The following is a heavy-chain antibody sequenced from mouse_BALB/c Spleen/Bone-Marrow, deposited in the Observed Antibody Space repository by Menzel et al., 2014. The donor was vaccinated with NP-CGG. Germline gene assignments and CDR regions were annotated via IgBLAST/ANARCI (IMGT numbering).Heavy chain of an antibody. Sequence: VQLQQSGAELVKPGASVKLSCKASGYTFTSYYMYWVKQRPGQGLEWFGEINPSNGGTNFNEKFKNKATLTVDKSSSTAYMQLSSRTCEDSAVCYCSRGRRDALDYWGQGTSVTVSS. J-gene: IGHJ4*01. V-gene: IGHV1S81*02. CDR2: INPSNGGT. CDR1: GYTFTSYY. CDR3: SRGRRDALDY.